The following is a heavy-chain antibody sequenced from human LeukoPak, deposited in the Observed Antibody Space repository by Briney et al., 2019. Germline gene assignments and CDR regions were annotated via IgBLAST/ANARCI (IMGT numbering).Heavy chain of an antibody. CDR1: GYTVTIYS. CDR3: AIGSSWYFDY. J-gene: IGHJ4*02. D-gene: IGHD6-13*01. CDR2: ITTYNGNT. V-gene: IGHV1-18*01. Sequence: VSXXXSGYTVTIYSXXWVRQAPXXXXXWMGWITTYNGNTNYAQKLQGRVTMTTDTSTSTAYMELRSLRSDDTAVYYCAIGSSWYFDYWGQGTLVTVSS.